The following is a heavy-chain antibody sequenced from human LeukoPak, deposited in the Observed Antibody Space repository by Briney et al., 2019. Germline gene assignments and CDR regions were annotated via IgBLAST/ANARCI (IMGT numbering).Heavy chain of an antibody. J-gene: IGHJ3*02. Sequence: SETLFLACSVSVCSISSYYWRRVRQTPVKGLEWIAYIYNSGSTNYNPSLKTRATISVDTTNNQFSLKLSSVTAADTAVYYCARSYDAFDIWGQGTMVTVSS. CDR2: IYNSGST. V-gene: IGHV4-59*08. D-gene: IGHD1-26*01. CDR3: ARSYDAFDI. CDR1: VCSISSYY.